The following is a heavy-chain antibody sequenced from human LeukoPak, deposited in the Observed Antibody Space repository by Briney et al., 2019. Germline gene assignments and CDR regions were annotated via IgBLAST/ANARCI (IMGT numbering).Heavy chain of an antibody. V-gene: IGHV3-11*04. J-gene: IGHJ4*02. CDR3: ARKDFSSGSFSY. D-gene: IGHD3-22*01. Sequence: GSLRLSCAVSGFPFTRFYMSWVRQAPGKGLEWISYIGLSGSPLHYADSVRGRFTISRDNAKTSLYLELNSLRAEDTAVYYCARKDFSSGSFSYWGQGTLVTVSS. CDR1: GFPFTRFY. CDR2: IGLSGSPL.